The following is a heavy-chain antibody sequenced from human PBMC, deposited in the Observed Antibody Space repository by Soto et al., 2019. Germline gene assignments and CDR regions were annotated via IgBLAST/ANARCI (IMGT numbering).Heavy chain of an antibody. J-gene: IGHJ4*02. CDR1: GFTFSNYW. CDR2: INKDGSQK. D-gene: IGHD6-25*01. V-gene: IGHV3-7*01. CDR3: VKEIAAAQ. Sequence: EVQLVESGGALVQPGGSLRLTCANSGFTFSNYWMTWVRQAPGKGLEWVANINKDGSQKSFVDSVKGRFTISRDNAKSSLYLQMNSRRAEDTAIYYCVKEIAAAQWGQGTLVTVSS.